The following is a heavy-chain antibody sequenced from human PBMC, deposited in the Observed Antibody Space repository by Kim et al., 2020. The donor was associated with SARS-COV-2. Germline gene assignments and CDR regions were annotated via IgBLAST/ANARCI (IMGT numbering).Heavy chain of an antibody. D-gene: IGHD5-18*01. CDR2: IYSGGSGT. J-gene: IGHJ4*02. CDR3: AKPVDTAFFDY. CDR1: GFTFSSYA. V-gene: IGHV3-23*03. Sequence: GGSLRLSCAASGFTFSSYAMNWVRQAPGKGLEWVSVIYSGGSGTYSADSVKGRFTISRDNSKNTLYLQMNSLRAEDTAVYYCAKPVDTAFFDYWGQGTLVTVSS.